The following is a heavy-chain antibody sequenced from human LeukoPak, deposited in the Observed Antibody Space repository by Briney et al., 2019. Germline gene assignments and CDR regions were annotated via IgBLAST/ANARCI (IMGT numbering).Heavy chain of an antibody. CDR3: TRQIYFGAAPGDY. Sequence: GGSLKLSCAASGFTFSGSPMHWVRQASGKGLEWVGRIRSKANNYATAYAASVKGRFTVSRDDSKNTAYLQMNSLKMEDTAVYYCTRQIYFGAAPGDYWGRGTLVTVSS. CDR1: GFTFSGSP. CDR2: IRSKANNYAT. J-gene: IGHJ4*02. D-gene: IGHD3-10*01. V-gene: IGHV3-73*01.